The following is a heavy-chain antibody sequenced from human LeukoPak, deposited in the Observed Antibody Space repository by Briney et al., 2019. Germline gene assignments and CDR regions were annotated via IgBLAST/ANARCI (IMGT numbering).Heavy chain of an antibody. D-gene: IGHD5-18*01. CDR1: GFTFDDYT. CDR3: AKDRKRGYSLNFDY. J-gene: IGHJ4*02. Sequence: AGGSQRLSCAASGFTFDDYTMHWVRQTPEKGLEWVSLISWNGDSTYYADSVKGRVTISRDNRKNSLYLHMNSLRIEDTALYYCAKDRKRGYSLNFDYWGQGTLVTVSS. CDR2: ISWNGDST. V-gene: IGHV3-43*01.